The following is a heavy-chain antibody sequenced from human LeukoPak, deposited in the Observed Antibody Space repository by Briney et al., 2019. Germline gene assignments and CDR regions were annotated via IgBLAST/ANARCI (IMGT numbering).Heavy chain of an antibody. Sequence: SETLSLTCTVSGGSIRSGGSYWSWLRQHPGKGLEWIGYIYYSGSTYYNPSLKSRVTISVDTSKNQFSLKLSSVTAADTAVYYCVRAVTGGYFDYWGQGTLVTVSS. CDR2: IYYSGST. J-gene: IGHJ4*02. V-gene: IGHV4-31*03. CDR1: GGSIRSGGSY. D-gene: IGHD2-21*02. CDR3: VRAVTGGYFDY.